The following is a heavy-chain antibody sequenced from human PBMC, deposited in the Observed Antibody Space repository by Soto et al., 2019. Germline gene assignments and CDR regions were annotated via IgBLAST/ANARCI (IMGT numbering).Heavy chain of an antibody. Sequence: GGSLRLSCAASVFPLSDYYMSWIRQAPGKGLEWVSGINNSGGRTYYADSVKGRFTISRDNSKNTLYLQMNSLRAEDTAIYFCATAKSTYASAYYVYWGRGTEVTVSS. D-gene: IGHD1-26*01. CDR2: INNSGGRT. CDR1: VFPLSDYY. J-gene: IGHJ4*02. CDR3: ATAKSTYASAYYVY. V-gene: IGHV3-23*01.